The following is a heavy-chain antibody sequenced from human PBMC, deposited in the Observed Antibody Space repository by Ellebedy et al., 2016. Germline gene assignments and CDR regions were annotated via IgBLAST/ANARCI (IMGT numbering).Heavy chain of an antibody. Sequence: GGSLRLSCAASGFTVSSNYMSWVRQAPGKGLEWVSGISGSDGSTYYADSVKGRFTISRDNSKKTLYLQMNSLRAEDTAVYYCAKDRVVRGVMGAIDYWGQGTLVTVSS. J-gene: IGHJ4*02. CDR3: AKDRVVRGVMGAIDY. D-gene: IGHD3-10*01. CDR2: ISGSDGST. CDR1: GFTVSSNY. V-gene: IGHV3-23*01.